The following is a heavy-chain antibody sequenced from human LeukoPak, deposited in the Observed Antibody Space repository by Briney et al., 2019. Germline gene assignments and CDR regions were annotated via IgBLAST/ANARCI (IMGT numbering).Heavy chain of an antibody. J-gene: IGHJ3*02. V-gene: IGHV4-38-2*02. CDR3: ARVGELMVYAPHGPDDAFDI. CDR2: IYRSGST. Sequence: SETLPLTCTVSGYSISSGYYWGWIRQSPGKGLEWIATIYRSGSTYYNPSLKSRVTISIDTSKNQFSLKLSSVTAADTAVYYCARVGELMVYAPHGPDDAFDIWGQGTMVTVSS. D-gene: IGHD2-8*01. CDR1: GYSISSGYY.